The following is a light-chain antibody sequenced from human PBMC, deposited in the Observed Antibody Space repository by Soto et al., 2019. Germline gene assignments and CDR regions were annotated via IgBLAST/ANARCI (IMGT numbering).Light chain of an antibody. J-gene: IGKJ1*01. CDR3: QQYHNWPQT. V-gene: IGKV3-15*01. CDR2: GAS. Sequence: EMVLTRSPGTGSLSPVGGASRACMASQSVSSSYLAWYQQKPGQAPRLLIYGASTRATGIPARFSGSGSGTEFTLTISSLQSQDFAVYYCQQYHNWPQTFGQGTKVDIK. CDR1: QSVSSSY.